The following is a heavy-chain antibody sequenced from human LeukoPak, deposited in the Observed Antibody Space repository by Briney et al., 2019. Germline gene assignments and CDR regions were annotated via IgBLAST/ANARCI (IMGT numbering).Heavy chain of an antibody. J-gene: IGHJ6*03. CDR1: GYTFTSYV. CDR2: INAGNGNT. Sequence: ASVKVSCKASGYTFTSYVIHWVRQAPGQRLEWMGWINAGNGNTKYPQEFQDRVTITRDTPASTVYMELSSLRSGDMGVYFCARARYESRIWPKSRYDYYHYMDVWGKGTTVTVSS. V-gene: IGHV1-3*03. CDR3: ARARYESRIWPKSRYDYYHYMDV. D-gene: IGHD2-15*01.